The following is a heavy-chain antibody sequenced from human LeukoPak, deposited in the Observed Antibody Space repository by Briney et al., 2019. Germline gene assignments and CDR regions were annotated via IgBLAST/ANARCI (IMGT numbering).Heavy chain of an antibody. CDR2: INHSGST. CDR3: ARRGNYYDSSGYYRGRNFDY. V-gene: IGHV4-34*01. D-gene: IGHD3-22*01. J-gene: IGHJ4*02. CDR1: GGSFSGYY. Sequence: SETLSLTCAVYGGSFSGYYWSWIRQPPGKGLEWIGEINHSGSTNYNPSLKSRVTISVDTSKNQFSLKLSSVTAADTAVYYCARRGNYYDSSGYYRGRNFDYWGQGTLVTVSS.